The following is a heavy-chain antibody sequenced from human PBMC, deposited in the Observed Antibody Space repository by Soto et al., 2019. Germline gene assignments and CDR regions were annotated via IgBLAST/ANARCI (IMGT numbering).Heavy chain of an antibody. CDR2: IIPIFGTA. Sequence: QVQLVQSGAEVKKPGSSVKVSCKASGGTFSSYAISWVRQAPGQGLEWMGGIIPIFGTANYAQKFQGRVTIIADESTSTAYMELSSLRSEDTAVYYCARVRLGSDFDWLLEPFDYWGQGTLVTVSS. CDR1: GGTFSSYA. J-gene: IGHJ4*02. V-gene: IGHV1-69*01. CDR3: ARVRLGSDFDWLLEPFDY. D-gene: IGHD3-9*01.